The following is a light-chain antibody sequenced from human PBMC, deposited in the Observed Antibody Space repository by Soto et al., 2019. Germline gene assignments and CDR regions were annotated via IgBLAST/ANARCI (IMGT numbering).Light chain of an antibody. CDR2: EVS. CDR3: SSYRSGDIPDG. CDR1: SSDVGGYRY. Sequence: QSALTQPASVSGSPGQSITISCTGTSSDVGGYRYVSWFQQHPGKAPKVVIYEVSNRPSGVSNRFSGSKSGNTASLTISGLQAEDDADYYCSSYRSGDIPDGFGTGTKVTVL. V-gene: IGLV2-14*01. J-gene: IGLJ1*01.